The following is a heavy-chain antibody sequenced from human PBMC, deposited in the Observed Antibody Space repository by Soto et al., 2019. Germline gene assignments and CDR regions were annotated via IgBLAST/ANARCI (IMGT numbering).Heavy chain of an antibody. J-gene: IGHJ4*02. CDR3: ARDAGELPVVTVGVFVF. CDR1: GFTFSNYA. Sequence: GGSLRLSXAASGFTFSNYAVSWVRQAPGKGLEWVSAFSGSGDSTFYADSVKGRFTVSRDNSKKTLYLQLNSLRDKDTAVYYCARDAGELPVVTVGVFVFWGRGTLVTVSS. CDR2: FSGSGDST. D-gene: IGHD3-22*01. V-gene: IGHV3-23*01.